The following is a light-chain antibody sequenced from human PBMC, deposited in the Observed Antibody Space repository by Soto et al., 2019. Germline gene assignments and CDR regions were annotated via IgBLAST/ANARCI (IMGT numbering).Light chain of an antibody. CDR2: GAS. J-gene: IGKJ2*01. CDR3: QQYGSSTYT. CDR1: QSVSSNY. V-gene: IGKV3-20*01. Sequence: ENVLTQSPGTLSLSPGERVTLSCRASQSVSSNYLAWYQQKPGQAPRLLIYGASVRATGIPDRFSGSGSGTDFTLTISRLEPEDFAVYYCQQYGSSTYTFGQGTKLEIK.